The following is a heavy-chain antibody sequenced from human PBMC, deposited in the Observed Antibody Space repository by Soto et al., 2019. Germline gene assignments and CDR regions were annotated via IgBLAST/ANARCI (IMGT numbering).Heavy chain of an antibody. J-gene: IGHJ3*02. CDR1: RYSISGPF. V-gene: IGHV4-59*08. Sequence: SATLSLTCFFHRYSISGPFWRSIRQPPEKGLEWIGYINYSGSTNYNPSLKSRVTISGDTSKKQFSLKLTSLTAADTAIYYCAIPFLTPSMSGFDIWGQGT. D-gene: IGHD3-9*01. CDR2: INYSGST. CDR3: AIPFLTPSMSGFDI.